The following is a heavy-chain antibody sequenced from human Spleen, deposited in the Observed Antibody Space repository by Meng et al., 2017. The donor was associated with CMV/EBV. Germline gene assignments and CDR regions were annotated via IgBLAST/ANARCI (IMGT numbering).Heavy chain of an antibody. J-gene: IGHJ4*02. CDR3: ARGGGPYYYGSGSYYKRGIYYFDY. D-gene: IGHD3-10*01. Sequence: YWSWSRQPPGKRLEWIGEINHSGSTNYNPSLKGRVTISVDTSKNQFSLKLSSVTAADTAVYYCARGGGPYYYGSGSYYKRGIYYFDYWGQGTLVTVSS. CDR2: INHSGST. CDR1: Y. V-gene: IGHV4-34*01.